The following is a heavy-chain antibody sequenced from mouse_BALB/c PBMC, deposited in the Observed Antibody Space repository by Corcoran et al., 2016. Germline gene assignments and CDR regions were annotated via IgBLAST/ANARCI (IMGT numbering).Heavy chain of an antibody. D-gene: IGHD1-1*01. V-gene: IGHV12-3*02. J-gene: IGHJ1*01. Sequence: QMQLQESGPGLVKPSQSLFLACSITGFPIPSGYYWIWIRQSPGKPLEWMGYITHSGETFYNPSLQIPISITRETSKNQFCLQLNSVTTEDTAMYYCAGDYYGYWYFDVWGAGTTFTVSS. CDR3: AGDYYGYWYFDV. CDR1: GFPIPSGYY. CDR2: ITHSGET.